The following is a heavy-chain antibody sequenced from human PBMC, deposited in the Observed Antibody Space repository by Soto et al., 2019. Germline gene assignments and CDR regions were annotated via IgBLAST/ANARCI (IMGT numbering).Heavy chain of an antibody. CDR2: ISAHNGNT. D-gene: IGHD1-1*01. CDR1: GYAFTTYG. V-gene: IGHV1-18*01. Sequence: QAHLVQAGAEVKKPGASVKVSCKGSGYAFTTYGITWVRQAPGQGLEWMGWISAHNGNTNYAQKRQGRVTVTRDTSTSTAYMELRGLRSDDTAVYYCARGRYGDYWGQGALVTVFS. CDR3: ARGRYGDY. J-gene: IGHJ4*02.